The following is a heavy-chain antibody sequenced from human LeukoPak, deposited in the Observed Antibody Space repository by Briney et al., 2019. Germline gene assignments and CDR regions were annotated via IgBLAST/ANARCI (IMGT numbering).Heavy chain of an antibody. D-gene: IGHD2-2*01. V-gene: IGHV3-30*18. J-gene: IGHJ5*02. Sequence: GRSLRLSCAASGFTFSSYGMHWVRQAPGKGLEWVAVISYDGSNKYYADSVKGRFTISRDNSKNTLYLQMNSLRAEDTAVYYCAKDCSSTSCAWGQRTLVTVSS. CDR1: GFTFSSYG. CDR2: ISYDGSNK. CDR3: AKDCSSTSCA.